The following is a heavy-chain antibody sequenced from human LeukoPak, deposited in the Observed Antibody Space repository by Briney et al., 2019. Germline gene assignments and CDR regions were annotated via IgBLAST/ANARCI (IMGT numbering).Heavy chain of an antibody. CDR1: GGSISSDVYY. V-gene: IGHV4-61*02. CDR2: IYASGST. CDR3: AATRRYCSGGSCYNWFDP. D-gene: IGHD2-15*01. Sequence: SETLSLTCTVSGGSISSDVYYWSWIRQPAGKGLEWIGRIYASGSTTYNSSLKSRVTISIDTSKNQFSLKLTSVTAADTAVYYRAATRRYCSGGSCYNWFDPWGQGTLVTVSS. J-gene: IGHJ5*02.